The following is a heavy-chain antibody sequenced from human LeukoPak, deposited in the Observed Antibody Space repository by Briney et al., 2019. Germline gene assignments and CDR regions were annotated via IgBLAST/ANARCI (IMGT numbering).Heavy chain of an antibody. CDR2: IKQDGSEK. Sequence: GGSLRLSCIVSGFKFKNYWMSWVRQAPGKGLEWVANIKQDGSEKYSVDSVKGRFTISRDNAKNSLFLQMNSLRAEDTAVYYCARGHYGMDVWGQGTTVTVS. J-gene: IGHJ6*02. CDR1: GFKFKNYW. V-gene: IGHV3-7*04. CDR3: ARGHYGMDV.